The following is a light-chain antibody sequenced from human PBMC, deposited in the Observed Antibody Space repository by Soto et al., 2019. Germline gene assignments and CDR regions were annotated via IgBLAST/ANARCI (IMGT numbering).Light chain of an antibody. Sequence: EIVLTPSPATLSLSPVERATLSCRASQSVSSNYLAWYHQKPGQAPRLLIYGASIRATGIPDRFSGSGSGTDFTLTISRLEPEDFAVYYCQQYGSSLITFGQGTRLEIK. CDR2: GAS. V-gene: IGKV3-20*01. CDR1: QSVSSNY. CDR3: QQYGSSLIT. J-gene: IGKJ5*01.